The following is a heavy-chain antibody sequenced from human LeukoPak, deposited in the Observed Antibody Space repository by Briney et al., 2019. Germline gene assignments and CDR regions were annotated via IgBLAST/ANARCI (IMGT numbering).Heavy chain of an antibody. V-gene: IGHV4-30-4*01. Sequence: SETLSLTCTVSGGSISSGDYYWSWMPQPPGKGLEWIGYIYYSGSTYYNPSLKSRVTISVDTSKSQFSLKLSSVTAADAAVYYCARAWEWLSTGFGYWGQGTLVTVSS. CDR1: GGSISSGDYY. D-gene: IGHD3-3*01. CDR2: IYYSGST. CDR3: ARAWEWLSTGFGY. J-gene: IGHJ4*02.